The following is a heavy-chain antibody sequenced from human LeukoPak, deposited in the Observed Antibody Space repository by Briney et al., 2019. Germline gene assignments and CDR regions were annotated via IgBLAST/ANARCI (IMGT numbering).Heavy chain of an antibody. CDR2: ISADGGRM. CDR3: GRDAFGYFDY. CDR1: AFMFTKYN. V-gene: IGHV3-48*01. Sequence: GGSLRLSCGVSAFMFTKYNMNWVRQAPGKGLEWISHISADGGRMYYADSVKGRLTMSRDNAKNSLDLQIHSLTAEDTAVYYCGRDAFGYFDYWGQGTLVTVSS. D-gene: IGHD3-10*01. J-gene: IGHJ4*02.